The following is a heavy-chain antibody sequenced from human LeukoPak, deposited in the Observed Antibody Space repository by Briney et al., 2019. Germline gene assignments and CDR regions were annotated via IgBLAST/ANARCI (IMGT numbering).Heavy chain of an antibody. CDR3: AKGYYDIYY. Sequence: RGRSLRLSCAASGFTFGMLGIQWVRQVAGKGLEWVAVISYDGSNKYYADSVKGRFTISRDNSKNTLYLQMNSLRAEDTAVYYCAKGYYDIYYWGQGTLVTVSS. D-gene: IGHD3-9*01. V-gene: IGHV3-30*18. CDR2: ISYDGSNK. CDR1: GFTFGMLG. J-gene: IGHJ4*02.